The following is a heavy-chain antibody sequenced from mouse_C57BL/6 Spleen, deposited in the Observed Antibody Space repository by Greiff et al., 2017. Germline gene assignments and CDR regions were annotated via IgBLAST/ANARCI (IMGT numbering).Heavy chain of an antibody. CDR1: GYTFTSYW. Sequence: QVQLQQPGAELVKPGASVKLSCKASGYTFTSYWMHWVKQRPGQGLEWIGMIHPNSGSTNYNEKFKSKATLTVDKSSSTAYMQLSSLTSEDSAFYYCARCPNYYGSSYWYFDVWGTGTTVTVSS. CDR3: ARCPNYYGSSYWYFDV. CDR2: IHPNSGST. D-gene: IGHD1-1*01. J-gene: IGHJ1*03. V-gene: IGHV1-64*01.